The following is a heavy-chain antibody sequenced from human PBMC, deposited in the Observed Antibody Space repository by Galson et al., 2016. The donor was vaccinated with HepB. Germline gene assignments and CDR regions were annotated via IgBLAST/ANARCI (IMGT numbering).Heavy chain of an antibody. V-gene: IGHV3-23*01. CDR3: AKSGPGGWYRNYYGLNV. J-gene: IGHJ6*02. CDR2: ITGSGSRT. CDR1: GFIFSNYA. Sequence: SLRLSCAASGFIFSNYALTWVRQTPGKGLEWVSSITGSGSRTYYAVSVEGRYTISRDNSQNTVYLQMNSLRAEDTAVYYCAKSGPGGWYRNYYGLNVWRQGTTVAV. D-gene: IGHD1-1*01.